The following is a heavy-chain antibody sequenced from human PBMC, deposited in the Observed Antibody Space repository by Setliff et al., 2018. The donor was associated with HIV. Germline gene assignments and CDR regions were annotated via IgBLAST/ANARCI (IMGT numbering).Heavy chain of an antibody. V-gene: IGHV4-39*01. J-gene: IGHJ4*02. D-gene: IGHD3-3*01. CDR3: ARTQPDTIFGVVTFDY. CDR1: GASITSHY. Sequence: SETLSLTCTVSGASITSHYWGWVRQPPGGGLEWIGSVYYSGSTYYNPSLRSRVTISVDTSKNQVSLRLTSMTAADTAVYYCARTQPDTIFGVVTFDYWGQGKMVTVSS. CDR2: VYYSGST.